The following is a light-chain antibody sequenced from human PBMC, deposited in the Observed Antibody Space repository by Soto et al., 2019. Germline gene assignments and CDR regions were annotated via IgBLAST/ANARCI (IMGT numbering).Light chain of an antibody. CDR1: SSNTGNNY. Sequence: QSVLTQPPSVSAAPGQKVTISCSGSSSNTGNNYVSWYQQLPGTAPKLLIYDNNKRPSGIPDRFSASKSGTSATLGITGLQTGDEADYYCGTWDSSLSVWVFGGGTKVTVL. V-gene: IGLV1-51*01. CDR3: GTWDSSLSVWV. CDR2: DNN. J-gene: IGLJ3*02.